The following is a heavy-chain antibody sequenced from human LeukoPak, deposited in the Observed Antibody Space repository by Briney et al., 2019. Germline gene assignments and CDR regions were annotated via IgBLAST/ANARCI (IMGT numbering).Heavy chain of an antibody. CDR2: IWYDGSNK. CDR3: ARDRDSSSGFDY. CDR1: GFTFSNYG. D-gene: IGHD6-6*01. Sequence: GGSLRLSCAASGFTFSNYGMVWVRQAPGKGLEWVGVIWYDGSNKYYVDSVKGRFTISRDNSKNTLYLQMNSLRAEDTAVYYCARDRDSSSGFDYWGQGTLVTVSS. V-gene: IGHV3-33*08. J-gene: IGHJ4*02.